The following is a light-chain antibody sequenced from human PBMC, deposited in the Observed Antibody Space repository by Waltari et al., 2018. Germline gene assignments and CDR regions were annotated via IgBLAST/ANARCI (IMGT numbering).Light chain of an antibody. Sequence: EIVLTQSPGTLSLSPGERATLSCWASQSVGRSLAWYQQKRGQAPRLLIYGASTRGIGIPDRFSGSGSGTDFSLTISRLEPEDFAVYYCQHYVRLPVTFGQGTKVEI. V-gene: IGKV3-20*01. CDR3: QHYVRLPVT. CDR1: QSVGRS. J-gene: IGKJ1*01. CDR2: GAS.